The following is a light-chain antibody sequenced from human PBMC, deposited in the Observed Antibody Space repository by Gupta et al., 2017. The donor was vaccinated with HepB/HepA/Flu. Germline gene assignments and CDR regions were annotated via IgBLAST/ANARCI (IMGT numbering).Light chain of an antibody. Sequence: QSALTPPAPVSGSPGQSLTISCTGTSTDIGAYNYVSWYQQHSGKVPTLVIYGVRNRPSGMSDRFSGSTSGNTASLTISGLQAEDEASYYCSAYTSTSTVVFGGGTKLTVL. CDR2: GVR. J-gene: IGLJ2*01. CDR3: SAYTSTSTVV. V-gene: IGLV2-14*01. CDR1: STDIGAYNY.